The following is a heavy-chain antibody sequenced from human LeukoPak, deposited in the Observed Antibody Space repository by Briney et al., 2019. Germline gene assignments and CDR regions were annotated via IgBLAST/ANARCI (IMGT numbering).Heavy chain of an antibody. Sequence: QTGGTLRLSCAASGFTFSSYGMSWVRQAPGKGLEWVSAISGSGGSTYYADSVKGRFTISRDNSKNTLYLQMNSLRAEDTAVYYCAKDYDSSGYSYDLAAFDIWGQGTMVTVSS. CDR1: GFTFSSYG. D-gene: IGHD3-22*01. V-gene: IGHV3-23*01. CDR3: AKDYDSSGYSYDLAAFDI. J-gene: IGHJ3*02. CDR2: ISGSGGST.